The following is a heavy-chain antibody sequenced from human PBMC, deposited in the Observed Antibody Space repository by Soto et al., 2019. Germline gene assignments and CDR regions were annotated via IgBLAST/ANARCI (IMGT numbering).Heavy chain of an antibody. Sequence: SETLSLTCTVSGGSISSYYWSWIRQPAGKGLEWIGRIYTSGSTNYNPSLKSRVTMSVDTSKNQFSLKLSSVTAADTAVYYCARAGSSGSYYNVHYYYGMDVWGQGTTVTVSS. V-gene: IGHV4-4*07. D-gene: IGHD3-10*01. CDR1: GGSISSYY. J-gene: IGHJ6*02. CDR2: IYTSGST. CDR3: ARAGSSGSYYNVHYYYGMDV.